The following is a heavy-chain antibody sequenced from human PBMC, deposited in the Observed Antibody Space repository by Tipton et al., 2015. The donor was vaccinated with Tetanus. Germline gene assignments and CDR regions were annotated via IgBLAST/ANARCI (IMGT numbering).Heavy chain of an antibody. CDR3: ARDRGDYIYYGMDV. Sequence: QLVQSGAELKKPGASVKVSCKASGYTFTGYYMYWVRQAPGQGLEWVGWIDPNSGATIYAQNFQGRVTMTRDTSISTAYMELSSLRSDDTAVYYCARDRGDYIYYGMDVWGLGTTVTVS. D-gene: IGHD3-22*01. CDR1: GYTFTGYY. J-gene: IGHJ6*02. V-gene: IGHV1-2*02. CDR2: IDPNSGAT.